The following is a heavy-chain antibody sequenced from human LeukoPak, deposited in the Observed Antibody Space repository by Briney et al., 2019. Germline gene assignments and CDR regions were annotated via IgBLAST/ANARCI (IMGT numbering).Heavy chain of an antibody. Sequence: GGSLRLSCAASGFTFSSYSFNWVRQAPGKGLEWVSYIAHHGSNKYADSVKGRFTISRDNSKRTLYLQMNSLRADDTAVYYCAKDGSWSCTDWGQGTLVTVSS. D-gene: IGHD2-8*02. CDR2: IAHHGSNK. CDR1: GFTFSSYS. CDR3: AKDGSWSCTD. J-gene: IGHJ4*02. V-gene: IGHV3-30*02.